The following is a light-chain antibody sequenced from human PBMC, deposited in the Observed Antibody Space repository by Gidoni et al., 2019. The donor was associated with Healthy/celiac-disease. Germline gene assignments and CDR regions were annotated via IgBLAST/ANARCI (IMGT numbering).Light chain of an antibody. CDR1: SSDVGGYNY. V-gene: IGLV2-14*01. J-gene: IGLJ2*01. CDR3: SSYTSSSPVV. CDR2: EVR. Sequence: QSALTQPASVSRSPGQSITISCTGTSSDVGGYNYVSWYQQHPGKAPKLMIYEVRNRPSGVSNRFSGSKSGNTASLTISGLQAEDEADYYCSSYTSSSPVVFGGGTKLTVL.